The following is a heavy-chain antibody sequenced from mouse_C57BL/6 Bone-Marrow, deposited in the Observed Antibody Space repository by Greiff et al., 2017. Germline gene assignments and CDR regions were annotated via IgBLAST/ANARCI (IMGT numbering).Heavy chain of an antibody. V-gene: IGHV1-39*01. Sequence: VHVKQSGPELVKPGASVKISCKASGYSFTDYNMNWVKQSNGKSLEWIGVINPNYGTTSYNQKFKGKATLTVDQSSSTAYMQLNSLTSEDSAVYYCARGSLGQGYYFDYWGQGTTLTVSS. CDR2: INPNYGTT. D-gene: IGHD4-1*01. CDR3: ARGSLGQGYYFDY. J-gene: IGHJ2*01. CDR1: GYSFTDYN.